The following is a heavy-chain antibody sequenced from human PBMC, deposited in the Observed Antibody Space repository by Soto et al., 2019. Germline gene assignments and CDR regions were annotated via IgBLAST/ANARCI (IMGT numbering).Heavy chain of an antibody. CDR3: AKGITIFGVVEPFDR. D-gene: IGHD3-3*01. CDR2: IIWNSGSI. Sequence: EVQLVESGGGMVQPGGSLRLSCAASGFTIDDYAMHWVRQAPGKGLEWVSGIIWNSGSIGYADALKGRFTISRDNAKKVLYRQMNSLSADDTALYYCAKGITIFGVVEPFDRWGQGTLVTVS. V-gene: IGHV3-9*01. CDR1: GFTIDDYA. J-gene: IGHJ5*02.